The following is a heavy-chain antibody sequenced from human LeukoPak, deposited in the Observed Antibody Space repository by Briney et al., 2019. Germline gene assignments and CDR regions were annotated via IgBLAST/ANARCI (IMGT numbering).Heavy chain of an antibody. J-gene: IGHJ4*02. CDR1: GGSISSSNW. D-gene: IGHD6-19*01. CDR3: ARTKQWLGYFDY. CDR2: INHSGST. V-gene: IGHV4-4*02. Sequence: PSETLSLTCAVSGGSISSSNWWSWVRQPPGKGLEWIGEINHSGSTNYNPSLKSRVTISVDTSKNQFSLKLSSVTAADTAVYYCARTKQWLGYFDYWGQGTLVTVSS.